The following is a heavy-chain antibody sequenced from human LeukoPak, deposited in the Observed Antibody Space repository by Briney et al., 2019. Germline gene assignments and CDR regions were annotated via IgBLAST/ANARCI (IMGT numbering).Heavy chain of an antibody. CDR1: GFTFSSYS. D-gene: IGHD6-13*01. J-gene: IGHJ3*02. Sequence: GGSLRLSCAASGFTFSSYSMNWLRQAPGKGLEWVSSISSSSSYIYYADSVKGRFTISRDNAKNSLYLQMNSLRAEDTAVYYCARILVAAAGDAFDIWGQGTMVTVSS. CDR3: ARILVAAAGDAFDI. V-gene: IGHV3-21*01. CDR2: ISSSSSYI.